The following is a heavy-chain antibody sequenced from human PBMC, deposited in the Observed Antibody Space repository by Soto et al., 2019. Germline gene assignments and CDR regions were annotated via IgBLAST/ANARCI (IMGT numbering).Heavy chain of an antibody. CDR1: TVTFRIYV. V-gene: IGHV3-23*01. J-gene: IGHJ6*02. CDR2: ITGSGGAT. Sequence: EVQLLESGGGLVQPGGSLRLSCEVSTVTFRIYVMNWVRQAPGKGLEWVSAITGSGGATYYADSVKGRFTVSRDNFKKTLYLQMNNLSVNDTAVYFCATGAPRPQSNYYGLDLWGHGTTVTVS. D-gene: IGHD6-6*01. CDR3: ATGAPRPQSNYYGLDL.